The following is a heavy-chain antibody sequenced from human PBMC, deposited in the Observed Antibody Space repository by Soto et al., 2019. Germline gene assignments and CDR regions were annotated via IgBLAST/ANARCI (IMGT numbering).Heavy chain of an antibody. CDR2: INHSGST. J-gene: IGHJ4*02. Sequence: QVQLQQWGAGLLKPSETLSLTCAVYGGSFSGYYWSWIRQPPGKGLEWIGEINHSGSTNYNPSLKSRVTISADTSKNQFSLKLSSVTAADTAVYYCASSSSTSCCGFDYWGQGTLVTVSS. D-gene: IGHD2-2*01. CDR3: ASSSSTSCCGFDY. V-gene: IGHV4-34*01. CDR1: GGSFSGYY.